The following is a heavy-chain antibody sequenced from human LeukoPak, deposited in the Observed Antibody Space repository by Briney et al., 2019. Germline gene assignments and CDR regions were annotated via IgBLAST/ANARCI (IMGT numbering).Heavy chain of an antibody. CDR1: GGSFSTYY. CDR3: ARFPCSGDSCYSGIRAFDI. J-gene: IGHJ3*02. V-gene: IGHV4-34*01. CDR2: INHSGST. Sequence: SETLSLTCAVYGGSFSTYYWNWIRQSPGKRLEWIGEINHSGSTNSNPSLKSRVTILIDTSKNQFSLKLSSVTAADTAVYYCARFPCSGDSCYSGIRAFDIWGQGTMVIVSS. D-gene: IGHD2-15*01.